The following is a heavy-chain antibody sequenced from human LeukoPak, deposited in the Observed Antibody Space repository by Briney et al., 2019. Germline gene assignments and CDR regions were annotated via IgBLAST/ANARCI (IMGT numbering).Heavy chain of an antibody. CDR3: ARDEGIDY. J-gene: IGHJ4*02. CDR2: IYYSGST. CDR1: GGSISSSSYY. D-gene: IGHD3-10*01. Sequence: PSETLSLTCTVSGGSISSSSYYWGWIRQPPGKGLEWIGSIYYSGSTYYNPSLKSRVTISVDTSKNQFSLKLSSVTAADTAVYYCARDEGIDYWGQGTLVTVSS. V-gene: IGHV4-39*07.